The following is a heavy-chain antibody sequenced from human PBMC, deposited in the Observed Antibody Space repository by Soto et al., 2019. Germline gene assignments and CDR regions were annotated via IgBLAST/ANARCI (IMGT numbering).Heavy chain of an antibody. CDR1: GFTVSSNY. V-gene: IGHV3-53*02. Sequence: EVQLVETGGGLIQPGGSLRLSCAASGFTVSSNYMSWVRQAPGKGLEWVSVIYSGGSTYYADSLRGRFTISRDKSKTTLYLQMKSLRAEDTAVYYCARDPTATRHGMDVWGQGTTVTVSS. CDR3: ARDPTATRHGMDV. D-gene: IGHD1-26*01. J-gene: IGHJ6*02. CDR2: IYSGGST.